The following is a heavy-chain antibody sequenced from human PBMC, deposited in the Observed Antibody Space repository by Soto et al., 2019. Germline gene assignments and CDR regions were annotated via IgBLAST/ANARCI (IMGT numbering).Heavy chain of an antibody. D-gene: IGHD1-1*01. CDR3: ATGWTPLTTRYYGLDV. CDR1: GLNFSSYA. J-gene: IGHJ6*04. CDR2: IWLDGSQK. V-gene: IGHV3-33*03. Sequence: WGSLRLSCTASGLNFSSYAMHWVRQAPCKWLDWVAVIWLDGSQKVYGDSVRGRFDIARDNSKNTVFLHLADLRAEDTALYSCATGWTPLTTRYYGLDVWGKGTTVTVS.